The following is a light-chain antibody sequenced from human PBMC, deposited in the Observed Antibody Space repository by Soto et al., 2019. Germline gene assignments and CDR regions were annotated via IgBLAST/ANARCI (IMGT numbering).Light chain of an antibody. V-gene: IGKV1-5*03. CDR2: KAS. CDR1: QTISSW. J-gene: IGKJ1*01. Sequence: DIQMTQSPSTLSASVGDRVTITCRASQTISSWLAWYQQKPGKAPKLLIYKASSLESGVPSRFSGSGSGTEFTLTISSLQPDDFATEYCQQYNTYETFGQGTKVEIK. CDR3: QQYNTYET.